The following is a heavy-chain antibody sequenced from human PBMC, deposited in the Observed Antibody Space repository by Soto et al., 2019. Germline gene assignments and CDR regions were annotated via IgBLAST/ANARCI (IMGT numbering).Heavy chain of an antibody. CDR1: GFTFSSYA. D-gene: IGHD6-19*01. CDR3: AKSSGWYVQYFQH. J-gene: IGHJ1*01. V-gene: IGHV3-23*01. Sequence: GGSLRLSCAASGFTFSSYAVSWVRQAPGKGLEWASAISGSGGSTYYADSVKGRFTISRDNSKNTLYLQMNSLRAEDTAVYYCAKSSGWYVQYFQHWGQGTLVTVSS. CDR2: ISGSGGST.